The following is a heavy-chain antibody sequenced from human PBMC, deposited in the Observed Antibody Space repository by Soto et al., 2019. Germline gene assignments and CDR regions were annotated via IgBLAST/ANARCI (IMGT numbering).Heavy chain of an antibody. V-gene: IGHV1-58*02. CDR1: GFTFTSSA. CDR2: IVVGSGNT. CDR3: AAELAPRYDILTGRYYYYYMDV. Sequence: VKVSCKASGFTFTSSAMQWVRQARGQRLEWIGWIVVGSGNTNYAQKFQERVTITRDMSTSTAYMELSSLRSEDTAVYYCAAELAPRYDILTGRYYYYYMDVWGKGTTVTVSS. D-gene: IGHD3-9*01. J-gene: IGHJ6*03.